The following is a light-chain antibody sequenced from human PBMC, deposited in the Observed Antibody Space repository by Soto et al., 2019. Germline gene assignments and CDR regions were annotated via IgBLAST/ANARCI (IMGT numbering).Light chain of an antibody. J-gene: IGKJ1*01. Sequence: DIQLTPSPSTLSASVVDRVTITCRASQSISSWLAWYQQTPGKAPKLLIYDAFSLESGVPSRFSGSGSGTEFTLTISSLQPDDFATYYCQQYNSYWTFGQGTKVDIK. CDR3: QQYNSYWT. CDR1: QSISSW. V-gene: IGKV1-5*01. CDR2: DAF.